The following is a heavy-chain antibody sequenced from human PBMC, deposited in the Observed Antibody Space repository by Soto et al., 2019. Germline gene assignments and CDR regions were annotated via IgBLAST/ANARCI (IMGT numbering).Heavy chain of an antibody. CDR1: GGTFSSYA. CDR2: IIPIFGTA. V-gene: IGHV1-69*13. D-gene: IGHD2-2*01. Sequence: ASVKVSCKASGGTFSSYAISWVRQAPGQGLEWMGGIIPIFGTANYAQKFQGRVTITADESTSTAYMELSSLRSEDTAVYYCARGAVVVVPAAINYYYYGMDVWAKGPRSPSP. CDR3: ARGAVVVVPAAINYYYYGMDV. J-gene: IGHJ6*02.